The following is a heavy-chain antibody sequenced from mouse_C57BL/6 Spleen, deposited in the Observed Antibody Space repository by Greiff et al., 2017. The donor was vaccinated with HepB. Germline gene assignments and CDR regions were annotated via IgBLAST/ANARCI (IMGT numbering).Heavy chain of an antibody. CDR2: IRNKANGYTT. D-gene: IGHD2-4*01. Sequence: VQGVESGGGLVQPGGSLSLSCAASGFTFTDYYMSWVRQPPGKALEWLGFIRNKANGYTTEYSASVKGRFTISRDNSQSILYLQMNALRAEDSATYYCARYDYDGYFDVWGTGTTVTVSS. CDR3: ARYDYDGYFDV. J-gene: IGHJ1*03. CDR1: GFTFTDYY. V-gene: IGHV7-3*01.